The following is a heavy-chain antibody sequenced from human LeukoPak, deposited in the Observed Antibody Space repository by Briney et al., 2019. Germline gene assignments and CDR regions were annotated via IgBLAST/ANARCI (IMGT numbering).Heavy chain of an antibody. CDR3: ARGRTGSFDAFDI. CDR2: IWYEGGNK. Sequence: GGSLTLFCAVCGFTFSTYSMHGVRRATGKGVEWVTVIWYEGGNKFYGDSVKGGFHISRENYKNTVYVKMNSLRGEDTAMYFCARGRTGSFDAFDIWGRGTMVTVSS. CDR1: GFTFSTYS. D-gene: IGHD1-26*01. J-gene: IGHJ3*02. V-gene: IGHV3-30-3*01.